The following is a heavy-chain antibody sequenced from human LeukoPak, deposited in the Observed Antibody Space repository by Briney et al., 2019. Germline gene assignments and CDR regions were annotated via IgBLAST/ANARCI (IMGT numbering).Heavy chain of an antibody. Sequence: SETLSLTCAVYGGSFSGYYWSWIRQPPGKGLEWIGEINHSGSTNYDPSLKSRVTISVDTSKNQFSLKLSSVTAADTAVYYCARDGSPTTVRGCSSTSCYVGYDYWGQGTLVTVSS. D-gene: IGHD2-2*01. J-gene: IGHJ4*02. CDR3: ARDGSPTTVRGCSSTSCYVGYDY. CDR1: GGSFSGYY. V-gene: IGHV4-34*01. CDR2: INHSGST.